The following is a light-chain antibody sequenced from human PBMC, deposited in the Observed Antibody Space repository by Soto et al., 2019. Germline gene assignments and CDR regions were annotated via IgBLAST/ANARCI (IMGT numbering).Light chain of an antibody. V-gene: IGKV3-11*01. Sequence: ENVLSQSPATLSLSPGERATLSCRASQSISRYLAWYQQKPGQAPRLLIYDASNRATGIPARFSGSGSGTDFTLTISSLEPEDFAVYYCQQRSNWPITFGQGTLLEI. CDR1: QSISRY. J-gene: IGKJ5*01. CDR3: QQRSNWPIT. CDR2: DAS.